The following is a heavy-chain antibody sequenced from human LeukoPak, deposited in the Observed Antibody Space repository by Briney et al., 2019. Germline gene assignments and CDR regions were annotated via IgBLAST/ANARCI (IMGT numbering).Heavy chain of an antibody. Sequence: ASVKVSCKASGYTFTGYYMHWVRQAPAQGLEWMGWINPNSGGTNYAQQFQGSVTMTRDTSISTAYMELSRLRSDDTAVYYCARAGRCSGGSCYSNSPHFDYWGQGTLVTVSS. CDR2: INPNSGGT. D-gene: IGHD2-15*01. J-gene: IGHJ4*02. V-gene: IGHV1-2*02. CDR3: ARAGRCSGGSCYSNSPHFDY. CDR1: GYTFTGYY.